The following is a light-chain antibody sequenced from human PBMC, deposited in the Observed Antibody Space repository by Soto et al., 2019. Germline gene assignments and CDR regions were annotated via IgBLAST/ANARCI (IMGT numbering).Light chain of an antibody. J-gene: IGLJ3*02. Sequence: QSVVTQPPSVSGAPGQRVTISCTGSSSNIVAIYDVHWYQQLPGTAPKLLIYGNTNRPSGVPDRFSGSKSGTSASLAITGLQAEYEADYYCQSYDSSLSGWVFGGGTKLTAL. CDR3: QSYDSSLSGWV. CDR1: SSNIVAIYD. CDR2: GNT. V-gene: IGLV1-40*01.